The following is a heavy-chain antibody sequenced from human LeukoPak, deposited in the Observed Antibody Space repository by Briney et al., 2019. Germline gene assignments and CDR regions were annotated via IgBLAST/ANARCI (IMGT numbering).Heavy chain of an antibody. V-gene: IGHV5-51*01. CDR3: ARHLSALPHFDY. CDR2: IYPGDSDT. D-gene: IGHD2/OR15-2a*01. CDR1: GYSFTSYW. J-gene: IGHJ4*02. Sequence: GESLKISCKGSGYSFTSYWIGWVRQMPGKGLEWVGIIYPGDSDTRYSPSFQGQVTLSVDKSINTAYLQWSSLEASDTAMYYCARHLSALPHFDYWGQGTLVTVSS.